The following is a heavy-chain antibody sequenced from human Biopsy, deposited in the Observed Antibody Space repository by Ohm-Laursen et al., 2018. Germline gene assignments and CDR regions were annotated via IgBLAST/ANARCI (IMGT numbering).Heavy chain of an antibody. CDR3: ARECPEGDV. Sequence: ASVKVSCKASGGIFSRYVMSWVRQAPGQGLEWMGRIIPLLGITNYAERLQGRVTISVDRSTSTAYMELSSLKSEDTAVYYCARECPEGDVWGQGTSVTVSS. J-gene: IGHJ6*02. V-gene: IGHV1-69*04. CDR1: GGIFSRYV. D-gene: IGHD2-2*01. CDR2: IIPLLGIT.